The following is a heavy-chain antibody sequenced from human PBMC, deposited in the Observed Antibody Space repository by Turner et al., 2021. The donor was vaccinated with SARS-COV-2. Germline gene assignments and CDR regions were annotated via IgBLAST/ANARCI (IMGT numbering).Heavy chain of an antibody. D-gene: IGHD5-12*01. CDR3: ALYSGYDSWYGMDV. Sequence: QVPLVQSGAAVTKPGASVQVSCTASGYTFTSYYMHWVRQDPGQGLEWMGIINPSGESTSYEKKVQGRVNMTRDTSTSTVYMEMSSLRSEDTAMYYCALYSGYDSWYGMDVGGQGTTVTVSS. CDR2: INPSGEST. V-gene: IGHV1-46*01. CDR1: GYTFTSYY. J-gene: IGHJ6*02.